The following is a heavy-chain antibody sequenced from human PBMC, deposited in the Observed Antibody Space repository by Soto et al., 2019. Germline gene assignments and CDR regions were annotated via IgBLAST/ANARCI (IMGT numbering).Heavy chain of an antibody. Sequence: ASVKVSCKASGYTFTIYYMPWVRQAPGQGLEWMGIINPSGGSTSYAQKFQGRVTMTRDTSTSTVYMELSSLRSEDTAVYYCTRHRYDFWSGYPPPLDVWGQGTTVTVSS. V-gene: IGHV1-46*01. D-gene: IGHD3-3*01. CDR3: TRHRYDFWSGYPPPLDV. CDR2: INPSGGST. J-gene: IGHJ6*02. CDR1: GYTFTIYY.